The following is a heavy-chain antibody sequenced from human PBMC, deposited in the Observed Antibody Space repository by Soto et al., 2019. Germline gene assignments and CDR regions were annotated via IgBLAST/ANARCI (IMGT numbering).Heavy chain of an antibody. D-gene: IGHD2-2*01. Sequence: NPSETLSLTCAVSGGSISSGGYSWSWIRQPPGKGLEWIGYIYHSGSTYYNPSLKSRVTISVDRSKNQFSLKLSSVTAADTAVYYCARNIVVAPAAPLGWFDPWGQGTLVTVSS. J-gene: IGHJ5*02. CDR1: GGSISSGGYS. V-gene: IGHV4-30-2*01. CDR2: IYHSGST. CDR3: ARNIVVAPAAPLGWFDP.